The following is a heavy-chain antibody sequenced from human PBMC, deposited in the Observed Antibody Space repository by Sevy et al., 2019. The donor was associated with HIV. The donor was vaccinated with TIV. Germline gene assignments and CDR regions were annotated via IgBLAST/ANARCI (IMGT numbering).Heavy chain of an antibody. D-gene: IGHD4-17*01. Sequence: GGSLRLSCAASGFSFSNFGMSWVRQAPGKGLEWVLAISGSGGSTFYADSVKGRFIISRDNSKNTLYLQMSSLRAEDTAVYYCVKALVRVFYGDSIFFDYWGQGTLVTVSS. CDR2: ISGSGGST. CDR3: VKALVRVFYGDSIFFDY. CDR1: GFSFSNFG. J-gene: IGHJ4*02. V-gene: IGHV3-23*01.